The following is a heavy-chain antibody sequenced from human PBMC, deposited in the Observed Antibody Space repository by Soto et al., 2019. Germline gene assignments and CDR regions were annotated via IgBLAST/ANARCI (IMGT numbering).Heavy chain of an antibody. D-gene: IGHD2-15*01. CDR1: GGSISSYY. J-gene: IGHJ4*02. V-gene: IGHV4-59*01. CDR2: IYYSGST. Sequence: SETLSLTCTVSGGSISSYYWSWIRQPPGKGLEWIGYIYYSGSTNYNPSLKSRVTISVDTSKNQFSLKLSSVTAADTAVYYCARVGNCSGGSCYSSAFDYWGQGTLVTVSS. CDR3: ARVGNCSGGSCYSSAFDY.